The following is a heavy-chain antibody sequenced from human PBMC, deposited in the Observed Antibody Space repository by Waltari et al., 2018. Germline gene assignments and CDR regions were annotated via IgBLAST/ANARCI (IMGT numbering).Heavy chain of an antibody. CDR1: GGSISSYY. V-gene: IGHV4-4*07. J-gene: IGHJ4*02. Sequence: QVQLQESGPGLVKPSETLSLTCTVSGGSISSYYWSCIRQPAGKGLEWIGRIYTSGSTNYNPSLKSRVTMTRNTSISTAYMELSSLRSEDTAVYYCARGPHLVPDYWGQGTLVTVSS. D-gene: IGHD6-13*01. CDR3: ARGPHLVPDY. CDR2: IYTSGST.